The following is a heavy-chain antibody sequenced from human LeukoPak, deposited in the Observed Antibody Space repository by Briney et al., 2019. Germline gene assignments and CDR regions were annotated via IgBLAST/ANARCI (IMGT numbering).Heavy chain of an antibody. CDR3: ARQNYDILTGGDY. V-gene: IGHV3-21*01. J-gene: IGHJ4*02. D-gene: IGHD3-9*01. CDR2: ISSSSSYI. Sequence: GGSLRLSCAASGFTFSSYSMNWVRQAPGKGLEWVSSISSSSSYIYYADSVKGRFTISRDNAKNSLYLQMNSLRAEDTAVYYCARQNYDILTGGDYWGQGTLVTVSS. CDR1: GFTFSSYS.